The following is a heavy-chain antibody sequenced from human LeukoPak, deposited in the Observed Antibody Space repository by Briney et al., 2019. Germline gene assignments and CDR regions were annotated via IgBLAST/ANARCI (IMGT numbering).Heavy chain of an antibody. CDR1: GYTFTGHY. Sequence: GASVKVSCKASGYTFTGHYMHWVRQAPGQGLEWMGWINPNSGGTNYAQKFQGRVTMTRDTSISTAYMELSRLRSDDTAVYYCARGMRPVVVPAARYWGQGTLVTVSS. CDR2: INPNSGGT. D-gene: IGHD2-2*01. J-gene: IGHJ4*02. CDR3: ARGMRPVVVPAARY. V-gene: IGHV1-2*02.